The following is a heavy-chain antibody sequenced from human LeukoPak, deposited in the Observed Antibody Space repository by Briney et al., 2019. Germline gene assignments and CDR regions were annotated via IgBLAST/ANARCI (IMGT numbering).Heavy chain of an antibody. CDR1: GFGFNYYG. V-gene: IGHV3-30*03. CDR2: ISYDERGK. Sequence: GGSLRLSCAASGFGFNYYGMVWFRQSPGKGLEWVATISYDERGKHYADSVQGRFTISRDNSKSVLYLQLDYLRPEDTAVYYCSTDGAPKFEHWGQGTLVTVSS. CDR3: STDGAPKFEH. D-gene: IGHD3-10*01. J-gene: IGHJ1*01.